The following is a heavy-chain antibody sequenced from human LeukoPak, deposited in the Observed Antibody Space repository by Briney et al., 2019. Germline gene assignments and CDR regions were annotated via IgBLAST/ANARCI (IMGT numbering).Heavy chain of an antibody. CDR2: ISTRSTYI. V-gene: IGHV3-21*01. CDR3: ARDRSGDRFDY. CDR1: GFTFSDYT. Sequence: GGSLRLSCAASGFTFSDYTMNWVRQAPGKGLEWVSSISTRSTYIYYADSLKGRFTISRDNAKNSMYLQMNSLRADDTAVYFCARDRSGDRFDYWGQGTLVTVSS. J-gene: IGHJ4*02. D-gene: IGHD7-27*01.